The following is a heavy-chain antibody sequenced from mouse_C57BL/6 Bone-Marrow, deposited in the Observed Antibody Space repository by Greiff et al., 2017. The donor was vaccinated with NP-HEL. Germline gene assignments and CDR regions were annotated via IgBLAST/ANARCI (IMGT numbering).Heavy chain of an antibody. CDR2: ISSGGSYT. Sequence: EVQGVESGGDLVKPGGSLKLSCAASGFTFSSYGMSWVRQTPDKRLEWVATISSGGSYTYYPDSVTGRFTIYRDNAKNTLYLQMNSLKSEDTAMDYCARRGGVGGMDYWGQGTSVTVSS. V-gene: IGHV5-6*01. CDR3: ARRGGVGGMDY. CDR1: GFTFSSYG. D-gene: IGHD1-1*01. J-gene: IGHJ4*01.